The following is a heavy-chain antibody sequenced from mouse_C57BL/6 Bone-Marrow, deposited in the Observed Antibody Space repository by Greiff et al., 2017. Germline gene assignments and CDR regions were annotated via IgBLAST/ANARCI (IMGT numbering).Heavy chain of an antibody. D-gene: IGHD3-1*01. CDR2: IDPDNGGT. CDR3: STKGYDNCGVGWFAY. J-gene: IGHJ3*01. V-gene: IGHV14-4*01. CDR1: GFTFTDDY. Sequence: VQLQQSGAELVKPGASVKMSCTASGFTFTDDYMHWVKQRPEQGLEWIGWIDPDNGGTDYASKFQGKATITADKSSNTAYLQLSSLTSEDTAVYYCSTKGYDNCGVGWFAYWGQGTLVTVSA.